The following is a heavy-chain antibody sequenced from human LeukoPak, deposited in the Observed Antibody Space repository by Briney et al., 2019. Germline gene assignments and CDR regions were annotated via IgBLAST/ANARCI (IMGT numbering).Heavy chain of an antibody. CDR2: INWDGCST. CDR3: ARVAYCGGDCYSNYFDY. J-gene: IGHJ4*02. Sequence: GGSLRLSCAASGFTFDNYGISWVRQAPGKGLDSISGINWDGCSTGYADSVKGRFTISRDNAKKSLYLQMNSLRAEDRALYYCARVAYCGGDCYSNYFDYCGQGTLVTVSS. V-gene: IGHV3-20*04. D-gene: IGHD2-21*02. CDR1: GFTFDNYG.